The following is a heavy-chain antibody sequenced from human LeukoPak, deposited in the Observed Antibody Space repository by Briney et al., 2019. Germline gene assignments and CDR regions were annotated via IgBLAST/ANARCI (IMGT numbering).Heavy chain of an antibody. Sequence: SVKVSCKASGGTFSSFTISWVRQAPGQGLEWMGRIIPILGIANYAQKFQGRVTITADESTSTAYMEPSSLRSEDTAVYYCARDGMTVLLGAPGWFDPWGQGTLVTVSS. CDR2: IIPILGIA. CDR1: GGTFSSFT. CDR3: ARDGMTVLLGAPGWFDP. V-gene: IGHV1-69*04. J-gene: IGHJ5*02. D-gene: IGHD2-21*02.